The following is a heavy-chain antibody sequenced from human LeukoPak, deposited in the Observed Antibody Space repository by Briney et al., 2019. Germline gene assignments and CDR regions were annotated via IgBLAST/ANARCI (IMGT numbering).Heavy chain of an antibody. D-gene: IGHD3-10*01. Sequence: SETLSLTCAVYGGSFSGYYWSWIRQPPGKGLEWIGEINHSGSTNYNPSLKSRVTISVDTSKNQFSLKLSSVTAADTAVYYCARGPREKLWTRMFDYWGQGTLVTVSS. CDR2: INHSGST. CDR3: ARGPREKLWTRMFDY. J-gene: IGHJ4*02. CDR1: GGSFSGYY. V-gene: IGHV4-34*01.